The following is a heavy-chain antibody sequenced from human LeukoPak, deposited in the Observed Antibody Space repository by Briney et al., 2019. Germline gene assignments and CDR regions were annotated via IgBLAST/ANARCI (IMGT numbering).Heavy chain of an antibody. Sequence: PSETLSLTCAVYGGSLNGHYWSWIRQPPGKGLEWIGSIYYSGSTYYNPSLKSRVTVSVDTSKNQFSLKLSSVTAADTAVYYCARQQPLAFDIWGQGTMVTVSS. CDR3: ARQQPLAFDI. CDR1: GGSLNGHY. J-gene: IGHJ3*02. V-gene: IGHV4-39*01. D-gene: IGHD1-1*01. CDR2: IYYSGST.